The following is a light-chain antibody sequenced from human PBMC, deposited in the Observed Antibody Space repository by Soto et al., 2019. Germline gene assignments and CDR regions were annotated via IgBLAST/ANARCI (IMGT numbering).Light chain of an antibody. CDR1: QSVSSS. CDR3: QQYVHGNTGA. V-gene: IGKV3-15*01. CDR2: DTS. Sequence: SQSVSSSLAWYQQRPGQAPRLLIYDTSTRAAGIEARFSGSGAGTEFTLTISSLQSEDSAVYYFQQYVHGNTGAFGQGTKVDIK. J-gene: IGKJ1*01.